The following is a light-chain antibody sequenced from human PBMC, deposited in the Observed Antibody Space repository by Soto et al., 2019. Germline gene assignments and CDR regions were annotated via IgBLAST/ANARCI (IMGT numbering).Light chain of an antibody. CDR1: QSVSSN. CDR3: QQYNYWRT. V-gene: IGKV3-15*01. Sequence: EIVMTQSPATLSVSPGERATLSCRASQSVSSNLAWYQQKPGQAPRLLIYGASTRATGIPARFSGSGSGTKFTLTISSLQSEDFAVYYCQQYNYWRTFGQGTKVDIK. J-gene: IGKJ1*01. CDR2: GAS.